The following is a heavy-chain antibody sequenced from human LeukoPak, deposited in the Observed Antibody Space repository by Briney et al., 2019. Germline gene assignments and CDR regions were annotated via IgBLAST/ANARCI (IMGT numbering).Heavy chain of an antibody. V-gene: IGHV4-39*07. D-gene: IGHD1-26*01. CDR1: GGSISGSSYY. CDR2: IYYSGST. J-gene: IGHJ2*01. Sequence: SETLSLTCTVSGGSISGSSYYWGWIRQPPGKGLEWIGSIYYSGSTNYNPSLKSRGTISVDTSKNQFSLKLSSVTAADTAVYYCARDKSGSYRYWYFDLWGRGTLVTVSS. CDR3: ARDKSGSYRYWYFDL.